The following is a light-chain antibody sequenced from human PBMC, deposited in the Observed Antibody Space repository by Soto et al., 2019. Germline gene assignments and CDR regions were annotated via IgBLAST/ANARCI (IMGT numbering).Light chain of an antibody. V-gene: IGLV2-23*02. J-gene: IGLJ1*01. CDR2: EVN. CDR1: SSDVGKYNL. Sequence: QSALTQPASESGYPGQSITISCTGASSDVGKYNLVSWYQVYPDKAPKLIIHEVNKRPSGLSDRFSGSKSGNTASLTISGLQSEDEADYYCCSYAGSSSYVFGVGTKVTVL. CDR3: CSYAGSSSYV.